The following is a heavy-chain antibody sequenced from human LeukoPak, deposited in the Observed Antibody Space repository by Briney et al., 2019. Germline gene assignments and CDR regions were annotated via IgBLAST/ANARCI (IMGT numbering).Heavy chain of an antibody. Sequence: ASVKVSCKASGYTFTSYYMHGVRQAPGQGLEWMGIINPSGGSTSYAQKFQGRVTMTRDMSTSTVYMELSSLRSEDTAVYYCARDQGGNSSAFDIWGQGTMVTVSS. V-gene: IGHV1-46*01. J-gene: IGHJ3*02. CDR3: ARDQGGNSSAFDI. CDR1: GYTFTSYY. D-gene: IGHD4-23*01. CDR2: INPSGGST.